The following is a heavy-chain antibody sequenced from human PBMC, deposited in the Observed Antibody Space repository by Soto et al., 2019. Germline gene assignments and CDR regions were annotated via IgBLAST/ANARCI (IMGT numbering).Heavy chain of an antibody. CDR2: IIPILGIA. CDR3: ARANIVAPLSFDY. CDR1: GGTVSRST. Sequence: CKAAGGTVSRSTMRGVGQAPGQGLEWMGRIIPILGIANYAQKFQGRVTITAEKSTSTAYMELSSLRSEDTAVYYCARANIVAPLSFDYWGQGTLVTVSS. J-gene: IGHJ4*02. V-gene: IGHV1-69*02. D-gene: IGHD5-12*01.